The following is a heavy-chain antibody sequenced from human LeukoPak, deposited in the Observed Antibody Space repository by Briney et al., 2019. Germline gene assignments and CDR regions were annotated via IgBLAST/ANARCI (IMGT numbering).Heavy chain of an antibody. Sequence: PGGSLRLSCAASGFTFSNYGMQWVRQAPGKGLEWVAVISYTGETKYYGDSVKGRLTISRDNSKNTLYLQMNSLRAEDTAVYYCVKETDEYSSSSSDYWGQGTLVTVSS. CDR3: VKETDEYSSSSSDY. J-gene: IGHJ4*02. V-gene: IGHV3-30*18. CDR2: ISYTGETK. D-gene: IGHD6-6*01. CDR1: GFTFSNYG.